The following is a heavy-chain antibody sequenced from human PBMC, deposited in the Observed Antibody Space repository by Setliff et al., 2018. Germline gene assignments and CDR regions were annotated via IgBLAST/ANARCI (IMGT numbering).Heavy chain of an antibody. V-gene: IGHV3-33*08. Sequence: GGSLRLSCAASGFTFSTYRMHWVRQAPGKGLEWVAVIWDDGVKKYHADSVKGRFTISRDNSKNTLYLQMSSLKPEDTAVYYCARWTTAFDYWGQGTLVTVSS. D-gene: IGHD4-17*01. CDR3: ARWTTAFDY. J-gene: IGHJ4*02. CDR1: GFTFSTYR. CDR2: IWDDGVKK.